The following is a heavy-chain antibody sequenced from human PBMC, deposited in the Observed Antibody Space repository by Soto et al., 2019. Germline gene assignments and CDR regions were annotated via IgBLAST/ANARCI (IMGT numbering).Heavy chain of an antibody. CDR1: GYTFTSYD. Sequence: ASVKVSCKASGYTFTSYDIYWVRQATGQGLEWMGWMNPNTGNSAYAQKFQGRVTVTSDTSINTVHMELSSLRSEDTAVYYCARRAETNGWNGFGADKYHFDFWGQGTLVTVSS. D-gene: IGHD1-1*01. CDR2: MNPNTGNS. J-gene: IGHJ4*02. CDR3: ARRAETNGWNGFGADKYHFDF. V-gene: IGHV1-8*01.